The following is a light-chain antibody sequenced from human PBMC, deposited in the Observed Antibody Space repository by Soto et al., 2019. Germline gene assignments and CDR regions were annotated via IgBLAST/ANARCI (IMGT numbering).Light chain of an antibody. CDR2: GTS. V-gene: IGKV3-20*01. Sequence: EIVLTQSPGTLSLSPGERATLSCRASQSVMSRFFAWYQQQPGQAPRLLIHGTSSRAAGIPDRFSGSGSGTDFTLTISKLEPEDFAVYYCLQYDSSRTFGPGTKVEMK. CDR3: LQYDSSRT. CDR1: QSVMSRF. J-gene: IGKJ1*01.